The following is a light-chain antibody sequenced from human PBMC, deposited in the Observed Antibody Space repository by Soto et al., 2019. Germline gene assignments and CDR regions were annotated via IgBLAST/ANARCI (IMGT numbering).Light chain of an antibody. V-gene: IGLV2-14*03. CDR1: SSDIGGYNY. Sequence: QSALTQPASVSGSPGQSITISCTGTSSDIGGYNYVSWYQQLPGKVPKLIIYDVSNRPSGVSDCFSGSKSVNAASLTISGLQAEDEADYYCSSYTSTSTLYVFGTGTKLTVL. J-gene: IGLJ1*01. CDR2: DVS. CDR3: SSYTSTSTLYV.